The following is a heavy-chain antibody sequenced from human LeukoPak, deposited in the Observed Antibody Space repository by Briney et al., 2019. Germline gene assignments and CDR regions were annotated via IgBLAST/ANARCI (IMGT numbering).Heavy chain of an antibody. J-gene: IGHJ4*02. CDR1: GFSFISYG. D-gene: IGHD5-24*01. CDR2: ISDDGRSK. Sequence: GGSLRLSCAASGFSFISYGMHWVRQAPGKGLEWVGVISDDGRSKDYADSVKGRFTISRDNSRNTLYLQMNSLRVEDTAVYYCAKDRIPDGKYSIDFWGQGTLVTVSS. CDR3: AKDRIPDGKYSIDF. V-gene: IGHV3-30*18.